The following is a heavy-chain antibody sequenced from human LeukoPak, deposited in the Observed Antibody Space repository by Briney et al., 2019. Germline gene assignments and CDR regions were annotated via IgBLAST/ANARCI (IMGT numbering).Heavy chain of an antibody. CDR3: ARKLGSSGRNSNWYFDL. CDR1: GGSISSYY. J-gene: IGHJ2*01. V-gene: IGHV4-4*07. D-gene: IGHD3-22*01. Sequence: KPSETLSLTCTASGGSISSYYWSWIRQPAGKGLEWIGRIYTSGSTNYNPSLKSRVTMSVDTSKNQFSLKLSSVTAADTAVYYCARKLGSSGRNSNWYFDLWGRGTLVTVSS. CDR2: IYTSGST.